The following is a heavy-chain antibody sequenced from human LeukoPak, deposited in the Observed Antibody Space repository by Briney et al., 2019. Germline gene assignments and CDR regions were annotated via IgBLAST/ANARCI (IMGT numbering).Heavy chain of an antibody. CDR1: GFTFSGSG. V-gene: IGHV3-73*01. D-gene: IGHD1-7*01. J-gene: IGHJ4*02. CDR2: IRNKAYTYAT. CDR3: ARQWSNYGHFDY. Sequence: GGSLRLSCAASGFTFSGSGIHWVRQASGKGLEWVGRIRNKAYTYATAYSASVKGRFTISRDDLKNTAYLRMNSLKTEDTAIYYCARQWSNYGHFDYWGQGTLVTVSS.